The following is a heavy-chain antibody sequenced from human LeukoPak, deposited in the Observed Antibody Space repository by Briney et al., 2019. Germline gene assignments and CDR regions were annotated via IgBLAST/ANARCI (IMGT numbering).Heavy chain of an antibody. CDR2: IRYDGTNK. CDR3: AKEKSSGWHDAFDI. D-gene: IGHD6-19*01. V-gene: IGHV3-30*02. CDR1: GFLFSSYG. J-gene: IGHJ3*02. Sequence: GGSLRLSCAASGFLFSSYGMHWVRQARGKGLEGVAFIRYDGTNKYYADSVKGRFTISRDDSKNTLYLQMSSLRAVDTAVYYCAKEKSSGWHDAFDIGGQGTTVTVSS.